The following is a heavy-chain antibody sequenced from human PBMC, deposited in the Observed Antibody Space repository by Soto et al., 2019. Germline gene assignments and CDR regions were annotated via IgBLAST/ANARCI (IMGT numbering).Heavy chain of an antibody. CDR1: GYTFTSYG. D-gene: IGHD1-1*01. J-gene: IGHJ4*02. Sequence: QVHLVQSGAEVKKPGASVKVSCKCSGYTFTSYGITWVRQAPGQGLEWMGWISAHNDNTDYAQKLQGRVTVTRDTSTSTAYMELRSLRSDDTAVYYCARGRYGDYWGQGALVTGSS. V-gene: IGHV1-18*01. CDR2: ISAHNDNT. CDR3: ARGRYGDY.